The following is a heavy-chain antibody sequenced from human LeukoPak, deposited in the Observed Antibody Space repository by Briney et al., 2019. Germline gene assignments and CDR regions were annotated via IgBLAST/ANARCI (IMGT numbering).Heavy chain of an antibody. CDR3: ARGPPNWGYDY. Sequence: APVKVSCKASGYTFTSYDFNWVRQATGQRPEWMGWMSPNSGDTGYAQKFQDRVTMTRNTSISTAYMVLSSLRSDDTAVYYCARGPPNWGYDYWGPGTLVTVSS. D-gene: IGHD7-27*01. CDR1: GYTFTSYD. CDR2: MSPNSGDT. J-gene: IGHJ4*02. V-gene: IGHV1-8*01.